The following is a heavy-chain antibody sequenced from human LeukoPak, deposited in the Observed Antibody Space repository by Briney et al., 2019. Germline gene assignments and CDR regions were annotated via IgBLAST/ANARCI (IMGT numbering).Heavy chain of an antibody. CDR1: GFTFSSYA. D-gene: IGHD6-19*01. V-gene: IGHV3-23*01. Sequence: VGSLRLSCAASGFTFSSYAMSWVRQAPGKGLEWGSAISGGGGSTYYADSVKGRFTISRDNSKNTLYLQMNSLRAEDTAVYYCAKDAGWGSNYWGQGTLVTVSS. CDR3: AKDAGWGSNY. CDR2: ISGGGGST. J-gene: IGHJ4*02.